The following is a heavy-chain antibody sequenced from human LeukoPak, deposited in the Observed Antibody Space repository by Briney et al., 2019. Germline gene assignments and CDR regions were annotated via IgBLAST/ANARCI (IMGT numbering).Heavy chain of an antibody. D-gene: IGHD3-16*01. CDR1: GYTLTELS. Sequence: ASVKVSCKVSGYTLTELSMHWVRQAPGKGLEWMGGFDPEDGGTIYAQKFQGRVTMTEDTSTDTAYMELSSLRSEDTAVYYCATTPHGGGHFDYWGQGTLVTVSS. CDR2: FDPEDGGT. J-gene: IGHJ4*02. V-gene: IGHV1-24*01. CDR3: ATTPHGGGHFDY.